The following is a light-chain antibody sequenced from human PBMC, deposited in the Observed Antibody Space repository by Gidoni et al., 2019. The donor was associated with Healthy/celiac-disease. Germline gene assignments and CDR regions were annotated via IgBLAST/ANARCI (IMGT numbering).Light chain of an antibody. CDR3: QQRSNWPRGS. CDR1: QSVSSY. V-gene: IGKV3-11*01. CDR2: DAS. J-gene: IGKJ2*04. Sequence: ESGLTQYPATLSLSPGERATLSCRASQSVSSYLAWYQQKPGQAPRLLIYDASNRATGIPARFSGRGSGTDFTLTISSLEPEDFAVYYCQQRSNWPRGSFGQGTKLEIK.